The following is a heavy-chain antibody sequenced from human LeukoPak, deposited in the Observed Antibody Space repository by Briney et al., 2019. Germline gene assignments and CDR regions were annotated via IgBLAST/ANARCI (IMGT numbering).Heavy chain of an antibody. Sequence: SVKDSCKTSGGTFSSYTITWVRQAPGQGLEWMGGIIPIFGTTNYAQKFQGRVTITADESTSTAYMELSSLRSEDTAVYYCARGWQLGGDLGAAFDIWGQGTMVTVS. CDR1: GGTFSSYT. CDR2: IIPIFGTT. V-gene: IGHV1-69*01. CDR3: ARGWQLGGDLGAAFDI. J-gene: IGHJ3*02. D-gene: IGHD2-21*01.